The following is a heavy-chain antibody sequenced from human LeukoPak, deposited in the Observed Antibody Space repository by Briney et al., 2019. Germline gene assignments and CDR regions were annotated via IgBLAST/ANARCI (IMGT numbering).Heavy chain of an antibody. J-gene: IGHJ5*02. CDR3: ARSFIPESIAVAGTGGMWFDP. CDR1: GFTFSSYW. V-gene: IGHV3-7*01. Sequence: GGSLRLSCAASGFTFSSYWMSWVRQAPGKGLEWVANIKQDGSEKYYVDSVKGRFTISRDNAKNSLYLQMNSLRAEDTAVYYCARSFIPESIAVAGTGGMWFDPWGQGTLVTVSS. D-gene: IGHD6-19*01. CDR2: IKQDGSEK.